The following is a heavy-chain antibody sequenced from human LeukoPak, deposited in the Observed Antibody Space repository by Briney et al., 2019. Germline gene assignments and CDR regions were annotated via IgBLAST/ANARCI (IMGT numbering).Heavy chain of an antibody. J-gene: IGHJ4*02. V-gene: IGHV3-53*01. CDR3: ARRAGAYSHPYDY. Sequence: GGSLRLSCTVSGFTVSSNSMSWVRQAPGKGVEWVSFIYSDNTHYSDSVRGRFTISRDNSKNTLYLQMNSLRAEDTAVYYCARRAGAYSHPYDYWGQGTLFTVSS. CDR2: IYSDNT. D-gene: IGHD4/OR15-4a*01. CDR1: GFTVSSNS.